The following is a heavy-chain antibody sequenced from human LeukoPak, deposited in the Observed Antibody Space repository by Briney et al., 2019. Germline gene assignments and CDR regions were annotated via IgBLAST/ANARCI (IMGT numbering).Heavy chain of an antibody. D-gene: IGHD5-12*01. CDR3: ARQSITSFDY. Sequence: GGSPRLSCAASGFTFRSYSMNWVRQAPGKGLEWVSYISSTGSTIYYAGSAKGRFTISRDNAKNSLYLQMNSLRAEDTAVYYCARQSITSFDYWGQGTLVTVSS. J-gene: IGHJ4*02. V-gene: IGHV3-48*04. CDR1: GFTFRSYS. CDR2: ISSTGSTI.